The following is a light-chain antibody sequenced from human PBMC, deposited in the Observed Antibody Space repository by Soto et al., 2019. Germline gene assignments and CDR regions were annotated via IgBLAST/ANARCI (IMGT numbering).Light chain of an antibody. CDR2: KAS. CDR3: QQYYGPWT. CDR1: QTIINW. V-gene: IGKV1-5*03. J-gene: IGKJ1*01. Sequence: DIQMTQSPSTLSSSVGDRVTITCRASQTIINWLAWFQQKPGKAPKLLIYKASSLQSGVPSRFSGSGSGTEFILPISRLQPDDTGIYYCQQYYGPWTFGQGTRVEIK.